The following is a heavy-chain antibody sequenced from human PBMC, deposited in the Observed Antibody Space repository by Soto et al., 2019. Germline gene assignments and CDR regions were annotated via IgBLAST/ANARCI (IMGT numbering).Heavy chain of an antibody. J-gene: IGHJ6*03. CDR1: SDSISSNSYF. V-gene: IGHV4-39*01. CDR3: ARVFSDYPFYYYYMDV. Sequence: QLQLQESGPGLVKPSETLSLTCTVSSDSISSNSYFWAWVRQPPGKGLDWIGNIYYSGSTYYNPSLKSRVTISVDTSNNQFFLRLSSVTAADTAVYYCARVFSDYPFYYYYMDVWGKGTTVTVSS. D-gene: IGHD4-17*01. CDR2: IYYSGST.